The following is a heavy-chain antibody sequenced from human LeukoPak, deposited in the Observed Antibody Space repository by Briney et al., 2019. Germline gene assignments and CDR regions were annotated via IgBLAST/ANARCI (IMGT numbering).Heavy chain of an antibody. Sequence: ASVKVSCKASAYTFTGYYIHWLRQAPGQGLEWMGWINLNNSGTNYAQKFQGRVTMTRDTSISTAYMELSNLRSDDTAVYYCARAQWLDAFDIWGQGTMVTVSS. D-gene: IGHD6-19*01. CDR2: INLNNSGT. V-gene: IGHV1-2*02. CDR3: ARAQWLDAFDI. CDR1: AYTFTGYY. J-gene: IGHJ3*02.